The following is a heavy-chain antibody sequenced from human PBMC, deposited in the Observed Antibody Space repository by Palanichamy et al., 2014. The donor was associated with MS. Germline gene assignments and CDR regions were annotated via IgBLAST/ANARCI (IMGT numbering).Heavy chain of an antibody. CDR3: ARINVLARGAVWFDP. J-gene: IGHJ5*02. D-gene: IGHD3-3*02. CDR1: GGASSNHG. V-gene: IGHV1-69*06. Sequence: QVQLVQSGAEVKKPGSSVKVSCKASGGASSNHGISWVRQAPGQGLEWMGGIIPIFGTANYAQRFQGRVTIIADTATRTAYMELSSLRSEDTAIYYCARINVLARGAVWFDPWGQGTLVTVSS. CDR2: IIPIFGTA.